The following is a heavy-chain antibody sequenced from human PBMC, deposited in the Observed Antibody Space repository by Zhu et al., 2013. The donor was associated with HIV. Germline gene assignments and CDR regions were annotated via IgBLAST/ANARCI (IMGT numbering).Heavy chain of an antibody. Sequence: PGASVRVSCQASGFTFTSYYIHWVRQAPGQGLEWMGVINPRGDVTSYAQKFQGRVTVTRDTSTSTVYMDLTSLRSEDTSVYYCARELPSTGFFDYWGQGTLVTVSS. J-gene: IGHJ4*02. V-gene: IGHV1-46*01. CDR3: ARELPSTGFFDY. D-gene: IGHD2-2*01. CDR1: GFTFTSYY. CDR2: INPRGDVT.